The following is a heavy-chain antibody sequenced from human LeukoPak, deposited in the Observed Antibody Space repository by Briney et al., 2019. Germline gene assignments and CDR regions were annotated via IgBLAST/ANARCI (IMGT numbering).Heavy chain of an antibody. D-gene: IGHD5-12*01. CDR2: IIPILGIA. V-gene: IGHV1-69*04. CDR1: GGTFSSYA. CDR3: ARDGMVATPWLDY. Sequence: ASVKVSCKASGGTFSSYAISWVRQAPGQGLEWMGRIIPILGIANYAQKFQGRVTITADKSTSTAYMELSSLRSEDTAVYYCARDGMVATPWLDYWGQGTLVTVSS. J-gene: IGHJ4*02.